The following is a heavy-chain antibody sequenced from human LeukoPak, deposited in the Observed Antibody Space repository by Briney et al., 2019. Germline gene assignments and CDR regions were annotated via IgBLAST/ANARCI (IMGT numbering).Heavy chain of an antibody. CDR3: ARGLRTMIVVVGGLYYFDY. CDR1: GYTFTSYD. V-gene: IGHV1-8*01. CDR2: MNPNSGNT. J-gene: IGHJ4*02. Sequence: GASVKVSCKASGYTFTSYDINWVRQATGQGLERMGWMNPNSGNTGYAQKFQGRVTMTRNTSISTAYMELSSLRSEDTAVYYCARGLRTMIVVVGGLYYFDYWGQGTLVTVSS. D-gene: IGHD3-22*01.